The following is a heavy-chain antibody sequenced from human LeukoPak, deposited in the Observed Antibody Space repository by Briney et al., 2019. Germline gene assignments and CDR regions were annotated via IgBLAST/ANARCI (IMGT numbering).Heavy chain of an antibody. CDR1: GYTFTSYY. D-gene: IGHD6-19*01. Sequence: ASVKVSCKASGYTFTSYYMHWVRQAPGQGLEWMGIINPSGGSTSYAQKFQGRVTMTRDTSTSTVYMELSSLRSEDTAVYYCAKVAVTGPFDYWGQGTLVTVSS. J-gene: IGHJ4*02. CDR3: AKVAVTGPFDY. V-gene: IGHV1-46*01. CDR2: INPSGGST.